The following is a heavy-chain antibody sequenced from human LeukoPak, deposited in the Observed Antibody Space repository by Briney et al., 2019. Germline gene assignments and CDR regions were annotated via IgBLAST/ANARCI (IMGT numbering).Heavy chain of an antibody. Sequence: SETLSLTCAVSGYSITSDIYWAWIRQPPRQGREWTGGIYHSGSTFYNPSLKSRVTMSVDTSKNQFSLKLSSVTAADTAVYYCARAPRDSSSSNYMRRFDYWGQGTLVTVSS. D-gene: IGHD3-22*01. CDR3: ARAPRDSSSSNYMRRFDY. V-gene: IGHV4-38-2*01. J-gene: IGHJ4*02. CDR1: GYSITSDIY. CDR2: IYHSGST.